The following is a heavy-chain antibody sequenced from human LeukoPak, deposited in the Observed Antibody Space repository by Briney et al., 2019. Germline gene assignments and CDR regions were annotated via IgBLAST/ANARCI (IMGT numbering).Heavy chain of an antibody. CDR3: ARRRDGYRFDY. D-gene: IGHD5-24*01. Sequence: PSETLSLTCTVSGGSISSYYWSWLRQPPGKGLEWIGYIYYSGSTNYNPSLKSRVTISVDTSKNQFSLKLSSVTAADTAVYYCARRRDGYRFDYWGQGTLVTVSS. J-gene: IGHJ4*02. V-gene: IGHV4-59*01. CDR2: IYYSGST. CDR1: GGSISSYY.